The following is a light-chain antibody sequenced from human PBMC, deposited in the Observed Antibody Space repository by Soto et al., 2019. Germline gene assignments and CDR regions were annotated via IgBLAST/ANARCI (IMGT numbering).Light chain of an antibody. Sequence: EIVLTQSPGTLSLSPGERATLSCRASQSVSSSYLAWYQQKPGQAPRLLIYGASSRATGIPDRFSGSGAWADFTLSLSRLDPEEFAVYYFQRYGRSPPTFGQRTKVEI. CDR3: QRYGRSPPT. CDR1: QSVSSSY. V-gene: IGKV3-20*01. J-gene: IGKJ1*01. CDR2: GAS.